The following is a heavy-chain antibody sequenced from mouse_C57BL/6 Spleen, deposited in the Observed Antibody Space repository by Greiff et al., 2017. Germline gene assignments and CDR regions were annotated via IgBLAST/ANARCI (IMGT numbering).Heavy chain of an antibody. J-gene: IGHJ4*01. CDR1: GFSLTSYG. Sequence: VQLQESGPGLVAPSQTLSITCTVSGFSLTSYGVSWVRQPPGKGLEWLGVICGDGGKTYHSALIARLSISTDNSTSQVFLRLNSLQTDDTATCYCAKLRNYGAMDYWGQGTSVTVSS. CDR3: AKLRNYGAMDY. CDR2: ICGDGGK. D-gene: IGHD1-1*01. V-gene: IGHV2-3*01.